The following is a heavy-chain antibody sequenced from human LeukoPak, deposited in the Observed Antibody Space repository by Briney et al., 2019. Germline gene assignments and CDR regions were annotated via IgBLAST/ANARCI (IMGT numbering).Heavy chain of an antibody. CDR1: GFTFSSYA. CDR2: ISGSGGST. V-gene: IGHV3-23*01. CDR3: AKAPILTGYLAYFDY. D-gene: IGHD3-9*01. J-gene: IGHJ4*02. Sequence: GGSLRLSCAASGFTFSSYAMGWVRQAPGKGLEWVSAISGSGGSTYYADSVKGRFTISRDNSKNTLYLQMNSLRAEDTAVYYCAKAPILTGYLAYFDYWGQGTLVTVSS.